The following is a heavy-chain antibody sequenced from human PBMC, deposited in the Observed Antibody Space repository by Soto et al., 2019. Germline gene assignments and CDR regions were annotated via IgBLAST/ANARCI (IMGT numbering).Heavy chain of an antibody. Sequence: QVQLQESGPGLVKPSQTLSLTCTVSGGSISSGDYYWSWIRQPPGKGLEWIVYIYYSGSTYYNPSLKSRVTISVDTSKNQFSLKLSSVTAADTAVYYCASGGRKWGSSWDYYYYGMDVWGQGTTVTVSS. V-gene: IGHV4-30-4*01. J-gene: IGHJ6*02. CDR3: ASGGRKWGSSWDYYYYGMDV. D-gene: IGHD6-13*01. CDR1: GGSISSGDYY. CDR2: IYYSGST.